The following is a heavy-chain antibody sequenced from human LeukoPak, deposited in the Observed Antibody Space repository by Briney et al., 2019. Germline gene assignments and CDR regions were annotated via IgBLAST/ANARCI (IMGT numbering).Heavy chain of an antibody. J-gene: IGHJ4*02. CDR1: GGTFSSYA. D-gene: IGHD3-10*01. CDR3: AIRITMVRGVIPQTSSDY. Sequence: GASVTVSCKASGGTFSSYAISWVRQAPGQGLEWMGGIIPIFGTANYAQKFQGRVTITADESTSTAYMELSSLRSEDTAVYYCAIRITMVRGVIPQTSSDYWGQGTLVTGSS. CDR2: IIPIFGTA. V-gene: IGHV1-69*13.